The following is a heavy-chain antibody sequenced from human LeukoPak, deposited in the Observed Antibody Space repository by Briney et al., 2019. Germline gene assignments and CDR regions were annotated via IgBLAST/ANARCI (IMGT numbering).Heavy chain of an antibody. J-gene: IGHJ4*02. D-gene: IGHD5-24*01. CDR2: IGIDSGNT. CDR1: GFTFSDYS. V-gene: IGHV3-48*01. Sequence: GGSLRLSCAASGFTFSDYSMDWVRQAPGKGLEWISYIGIDSGNTNYADSVKGRFTISGDKAKNSLYLQMNSLRVEDTAVYYCAGDYNGAFDNWGQGTLVTGSS. CDR3: AGDYNGAFDN.